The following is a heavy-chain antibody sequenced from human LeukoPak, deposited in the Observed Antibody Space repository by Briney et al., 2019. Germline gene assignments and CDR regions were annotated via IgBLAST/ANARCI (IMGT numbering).Heavy chain of an antibody. Sequence: GGSLRLSCAASGFTFSSYAMSWVRQAPGKGLEWVSPISGSGGSTYYADSVKGRFTISRDNSKNTLYLQMNSLRAEDKAVYYCAKWLVQQQLVSVRDYWGQGTLVTVSS. CDR1: GFTFSSYA. D-gene: IGHD6-13*01. CDR3: AKWLVQQQLVSVRDY. V-gene: IGHV3-23*01. J-gene: IGHJ4*02. CDR2: ISGSGGST.